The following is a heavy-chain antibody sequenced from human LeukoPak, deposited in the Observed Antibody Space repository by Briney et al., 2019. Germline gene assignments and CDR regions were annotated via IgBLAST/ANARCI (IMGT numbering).Heavy chain of an antibody. CDR1: GYTFTGYY. Sequence: ASVKVSCKASGYTFTGYYMHWVRQAPGQGLDWMGRINPNSGGTNYAQKFQGRVTMTRDTSISTAYMELSRLRSDDTALYYCARGTAMPLYYYYMDVWGKGTTVTVSS. J-gene: IGHJ6*03. V-gene: IGHV1-2*06. CDR2: INPNSGGT. CDR3: ARGTAMPLYYYYMDV. D-gene: IGHD5-18*01.